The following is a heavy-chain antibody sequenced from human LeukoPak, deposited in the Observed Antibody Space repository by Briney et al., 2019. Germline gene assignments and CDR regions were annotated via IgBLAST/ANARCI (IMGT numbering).Heavy chain of an antibody. J-gene: IGHJ3*02. CDR3: TTSGTYYDFWSGYPGAFDI. D-gene: IGHD3-3*01. Sequence: GGSLRLSCAASGFTFSNYGMHWVRQAPGEGLEWVAIISYDGSYKYYADSVRGRFTISRDDSKNTLYLQMNSLKTEDTAVYYCTTSGTYYDFWSGYPGAFDIWGQGTMVTVSS. CDR1: GFTFSNYG. V-gene: IGHV3-30*03. CDR2: ISYDGSYK.